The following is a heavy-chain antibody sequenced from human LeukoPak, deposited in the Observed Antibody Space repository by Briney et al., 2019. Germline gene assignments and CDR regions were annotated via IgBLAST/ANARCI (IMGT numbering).Heavy chain of an antibody. V-gene: IGHV4-34*01. CDR2: INHSGST. CDR3: ARGSRWLQQTLDY. D-gene: IGHD5-24*01. Sequence: SETPSLTCAVYGGSFSGYYWSWIRQPPGKGLEWIGEINHSGSTNYNPSLKSRVTISVDTSKNQFSLKLSSVTAADTAVYYCARGSRWLQQTLDYWGQGTLVAVSS. CDR1: GGSFSGYY. J-gene: IGHJ4*02.